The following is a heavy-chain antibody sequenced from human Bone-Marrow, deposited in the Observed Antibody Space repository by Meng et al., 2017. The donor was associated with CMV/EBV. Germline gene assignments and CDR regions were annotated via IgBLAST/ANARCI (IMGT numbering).Heavy chain of an antibody. CDR1: GFTLSSYW. V-gene: IGHV3-74*01. D-gene: IGHD3-3*01. J-gene: IGHJ6*02. CDR3: ARDLIMEWLTKFYYYYYGMDV. Sequence: GESLKIPCAASGFTLSSYWMHWVRQAPGKGLVWVSRINSDGSSTSYADSVKGRFTISRDNAKNTLYLQMNSLRAEDTAVYYCARDLIMEWLTKFYYYYYGMDVWGQG. CDR2: INSDGSST.